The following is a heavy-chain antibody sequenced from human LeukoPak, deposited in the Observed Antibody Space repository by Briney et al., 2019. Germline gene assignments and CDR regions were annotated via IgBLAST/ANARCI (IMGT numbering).Heavy chain of an antibody. D-gene: IGHD6-19*01. CDR1: GFTFNHCA. V-gene: IGHV3-23*01. CDR2: INHLGHT. Sequence: GGSLRLSCAACGFTFNHCAMSWVRQAPGKGLEWVSGINHLGHTFYADSVKGRFTISRDNSQNTLFLQMNSLRADDTAEYFCARDHGSQDSGAWYVFDYWGRGTLVTVSS. J-gene: IGHJ4*02. CDR3: ARDHGSQDSGAWYVFDY.